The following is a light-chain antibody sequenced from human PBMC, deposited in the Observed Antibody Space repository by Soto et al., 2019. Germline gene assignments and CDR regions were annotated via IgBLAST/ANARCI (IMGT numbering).Light chain of an antibody. J-gene: IGKJ4*01. CDR1: QNITRW. V-gene: IGKV1-5*03. CDR2: QAS. Sequence: DIQMTQSPSTLSTSIGDRVTITCRASQNITRWLAWYQQKPGKAPKLLIYQASTLESGVPSRFSGSGSGTEFSLTISSLQPDDFATYYCHQFKNYPLTFGGGTKVDIK. CDR3: HQFKNYPLT.